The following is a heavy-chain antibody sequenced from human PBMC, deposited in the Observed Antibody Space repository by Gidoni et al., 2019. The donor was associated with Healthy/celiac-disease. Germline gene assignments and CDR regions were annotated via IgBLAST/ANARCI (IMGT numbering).Heavy chain of an antibody. D-gene: IGHD4-17*01. CDR3: ARSYDYGDYAADYYYYMDI. Sequence: QVQLVESGGGVVQPGRSLRLSCAASGFTFSSYAMHWVRQAPGQGLEWVAVMSYDGSNKYYADSVKGRFTISRDNSKNTLYLQMNSLRAEDTAVYYCARSYDYGDYAADYYYYMDIWGKGTTVTVSS. J-gene: IGHJ6*03. CDR2: MSYDGSNK. V-gene: IGHV3-30-3*01. CDR1: GFTFSSYA.